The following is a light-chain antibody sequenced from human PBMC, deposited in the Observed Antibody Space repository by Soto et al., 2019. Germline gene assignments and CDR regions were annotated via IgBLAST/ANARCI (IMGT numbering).Light chain of an antibody. CDR3: QQYNNWPLT. CDR1: QSIGRN. CDR2: AAS. J-gene: IGKJ2*01. Sequence: EIVMTQSPATLSVSPGEGATLSCRASQSIGRNLAWCQQKPGQAPRLLMYAASTRATGIPARFSGSGSGTEFTLTISSLQSEDFAVYYCQQYNNWPLTFGQGTKLEIK. V-gene: IGKV3-15*01.